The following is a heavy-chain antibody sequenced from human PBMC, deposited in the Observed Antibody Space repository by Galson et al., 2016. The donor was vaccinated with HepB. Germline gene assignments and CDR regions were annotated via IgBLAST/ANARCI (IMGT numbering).Heavy chain of an antibody. CDR1: GDSISSGEYF. D-gene: IGHD1-14*01. V-gene: IGHV4-31*03. CDR2: IFYGRLT. J-gene: IGHJ6*04. Sequence: TLSLTCTVSGDSISSGEYFWTWIRQPPGRGLEWIGHIFYGRLTDYNPSLKSRLTISVDASKNQFSLKLTSTTAADTAVYYCARDTSKPVMEATNHHGMDVWGKGTTVTVSS. CDR3: ARDTSKPVMEATNHHGMDV.